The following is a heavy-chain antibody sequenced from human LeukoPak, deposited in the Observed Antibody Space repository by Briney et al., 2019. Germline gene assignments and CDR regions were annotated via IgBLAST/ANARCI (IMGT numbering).Heavy chain of an antibody. J-gene: IGHJ4*02. Sequence: GGSLRLSCAASGFTFSSYAMSWVRQAPGKGLEWVSAISGSGGSTYYADSVKGRFTISRDNSKNTLYLQMNSLRAEDTAVYYCAKDGRPSTYYYDSSGPTTPDYWGQGTLVTVSS. V-gene: IGHV3-23*01. CDR3: AKDGRPSTYYYDSSGPTTPDY. CDR2: ISGSGGST. D-gene: IGHD3-22*01. CDR1: GFTFSSYA.